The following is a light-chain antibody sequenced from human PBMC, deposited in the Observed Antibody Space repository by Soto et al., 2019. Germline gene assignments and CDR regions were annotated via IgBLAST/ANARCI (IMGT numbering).Light chain of an antibody. CDR1: QILSSW. J-gene: IGKJ1*01. Sequence: IHMTEAPATLSASVLYIVTITFRASQILSSWLSLYQQKPGKAPKLLIYDASSLQSGVPSRFSGTGSGTEFTLTISSLQPDDFATYYCQQYYNYSQTFGQGTKVDI. CDR3: QQYYNYSQT. V-gene: IGKV1-5*01. CDR2: DAS.